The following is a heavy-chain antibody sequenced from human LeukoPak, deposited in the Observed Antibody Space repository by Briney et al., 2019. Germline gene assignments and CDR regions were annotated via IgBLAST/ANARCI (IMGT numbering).Heavy chain of an antibody. Sequence: TGGSLRLSCAASGFTFSDYYMSWIRQAPGKGLEWVSYVSSSSSYTNYADSVKGRFTISRDNAKNSLYLQMNSLRAEDTAVYYCARGPVVPAANDAFAAFDIWGQGTKVTVSS. J-gene: IGHJ3*02. CDR1: GFTFSDYY. V-gene: IGHV3-11*06. CDR2: VSSSSSYT. D-gene: IGHD2-2*01. CDR3: ARGPVVPAANDAFAAFDI.